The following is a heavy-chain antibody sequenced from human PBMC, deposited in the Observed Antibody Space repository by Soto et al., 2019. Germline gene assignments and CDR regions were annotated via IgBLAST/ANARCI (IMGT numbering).Heavy chain of an antibody. CDR3: ARAGREYTSPFDY. D-gene: IGHD6-6*01. CDR2: INAYNGNT. J-gene: IGHJ4*02. CDR1: GYTFTTYA. V-gene: IGHV1-18*01. Sequence: ASVKVSCKASGYTFTTYAISWVRQAPGQGLEWMGWINAYNGNTIYAQNLQDRVTATTDTSTSTAYMELRSLRSDDTAVYYCARAGREYTSPFDYWGQGTLVTVSS.